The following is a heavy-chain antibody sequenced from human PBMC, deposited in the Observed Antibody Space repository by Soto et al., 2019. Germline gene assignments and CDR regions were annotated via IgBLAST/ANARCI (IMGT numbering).Heavy chain of an antibody. V-gene: IGHV4-4*02. CDR3: ASRTFFFLFIGDYCYVMYV. CDR1: GGTIRRSNW. D-gene: IGHD3-3*01. Sequence: SQTLCLTCAVSGGTIRRSNWWGWVRQPPGKGLEWIGEIYHSGSTNYNPSLKSRVTISVDKSKNQFSLKLSSVTAADTAVYYCASRTFFFLFIGDYCYVMYVCCRGTTVTVS. J-gene: IGHJ6*02. CDR2: IYHSGST.